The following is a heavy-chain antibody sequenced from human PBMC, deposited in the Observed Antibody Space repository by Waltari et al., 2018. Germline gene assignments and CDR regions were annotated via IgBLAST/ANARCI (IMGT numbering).Heavy chain of an antibody. Sequence: QVTLKESGPVLVKPTETLTLTCTVSGFSLSNARMGVSWIRQPPGKALEWLAHIFSNDEKSYSTSLKSRLTISKDTSKSQVVLTMTNMDPVDTATYYCARTPPGRIFDWLFPDAFDIWGQGTMVTVSS. D-gene: IGHD3-9*01. CDR1: GFSLSNARMG. CDR2: IFSNDEK. CDR3: ARTPPGRIFDWLFPDAFDI. J-gene: IGHJ3*02. V-gene: IGHV2-26*01.